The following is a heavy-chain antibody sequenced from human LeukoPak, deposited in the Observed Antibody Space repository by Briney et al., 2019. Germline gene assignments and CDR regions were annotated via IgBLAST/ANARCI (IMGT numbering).Heavy chain of an antibody. J-gene: IGHJ4*02. CDR2: IIPIFGTA. CDR1: GGTFSSYA. V-gene: IGHV1-69*05. Sequence: ASVKVSCKASGGTFSSYAISWVRQAPGQGLEWMGGIIPIFGTANYAQKFQGRVTITTDESTSTAYMELSSLRSEDTAAYYCASSGSYLLTPAWYWGQGTLVTVSS. D-gene: IGHD3-10*01. CDR3: ASSGSYLLTPAWY.